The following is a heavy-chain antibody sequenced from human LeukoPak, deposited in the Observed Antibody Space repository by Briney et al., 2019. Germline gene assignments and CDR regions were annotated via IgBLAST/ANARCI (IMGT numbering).Heavy chain of an antibody. J-gene: IGHJ4*02. CDR3: AKGRYESSGFNWAA. V-gene: IGHV3-23*01. CDR2: ISGSGGSA. D-gene: IGHD3-22*01. CDR1: GFTFSSYA. Sequence: GGSLRLSCAASGFTFSSYAMSWVRQAPGKGLEWVSAISGSGGSAYYADSVKGRFTISRDNSKNTLYLQMNSLRAGDTAVYYCAKGRYESSGFNWAAWGQGTLVTVSS.